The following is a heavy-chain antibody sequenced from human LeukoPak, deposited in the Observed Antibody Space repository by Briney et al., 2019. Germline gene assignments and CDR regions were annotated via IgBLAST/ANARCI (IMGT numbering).Heavy chain of an antibody. J-gene: IGHJ4*02. CDR1: GGSISSGGYY. V-gene: IGHV4-31*03. CDR3: ARGDCSSTSCSFDLGPFDY. CDR2: IYYSGST. D-gene: IGHD2-2*01. Sequence: SQTLSLTCTVSGGSISSGGYYWSWIRQHPGKGLEWIGYIYYSGSTYYNPSLMSRVTISVDTSKNQFSLKLSSVTAADTAVYYCARGDCSSTSCSFDLGPFDYWGQGTLVTVSS.